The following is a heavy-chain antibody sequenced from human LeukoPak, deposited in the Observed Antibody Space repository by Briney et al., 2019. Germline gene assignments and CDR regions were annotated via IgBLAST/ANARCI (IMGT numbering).Heavy chain of an antibody. V-gene: IGHV4-39*07. CDR1: GGSISSISSNNYH. D-gene: IGHD6-19*01. CDR3: ARANSSGWYRGGYYYYYGMDV. Sequence: SETLSLTCIVSGGSISSISSNNYHWGWIRQPPGKGLEWIGEINHSGSTNYNPSLKSRVTISVDTSKNQFSLKLSSVTAADTAVYYCARANSSGWYRGGYYYYYGMDVWGQGTTVTVSS. CDR2: INHSGST. J-gene: IGHJ6*02.